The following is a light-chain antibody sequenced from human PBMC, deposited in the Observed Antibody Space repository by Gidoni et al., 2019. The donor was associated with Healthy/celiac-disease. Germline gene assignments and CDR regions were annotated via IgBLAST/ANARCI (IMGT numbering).Light chain of an antibody. CDR1: QSISTH. J-gene: IGKJ2*01. CDR3: QQSYNTPKT. Sequence: DIQMAQSPSSLSASVGDRVTITCRASQSISTHLNWYQQKPGRAPKFLIYAASSLQSGVPSRFSGSGSGTDFTLTISSLQPEDFATYYCQQSYNTPKTFGQGTKLEIK. V-gene: IGKV1-39*01. CDR2: AAS.